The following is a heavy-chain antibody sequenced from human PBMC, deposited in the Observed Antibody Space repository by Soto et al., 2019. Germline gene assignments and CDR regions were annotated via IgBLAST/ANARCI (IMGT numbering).Heavy chain of an antibody. CDR3: AAGGGLPRYY. D-gene: IGHD5-12*01. CDR1: GGSVSSGSYY. J-gene: IGHJ4*02. CDR2: IYYSGST. Sequence: PSETLSVTCTVSGGSVSSGSYYWSWIRQPPGKGLECIGYIYYSGSTNYNPSLKSRVTISVDTSKNQVSLKLSSATAADTAVYYCAAGGGLPRYYWGQGTLVTVSS. V-gene: IGHV4-61*01.